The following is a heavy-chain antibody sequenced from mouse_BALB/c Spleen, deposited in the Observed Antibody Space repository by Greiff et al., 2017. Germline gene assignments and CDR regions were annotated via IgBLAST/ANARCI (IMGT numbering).Heavy chain of an antibody. V-gene: IGHV1-80*01. CDR3: ARRDDGYPFAY. CDR1: GYAFSSYW. CDR2: IYPGDGDT. Sequence: VQLQQSGAELVRPGSSVKISCKASGYAFSSYWMNWVKQRPGQGLEWIGQIYPGDGDTNYNGKFKGKATLTADKSSSTAYMQLSSLTSEDSAVYFCARRDDGYPFAYWGQGTLVTVSA. D-gene: IGHD2-3*01. J-gene: IGHJ3*01.